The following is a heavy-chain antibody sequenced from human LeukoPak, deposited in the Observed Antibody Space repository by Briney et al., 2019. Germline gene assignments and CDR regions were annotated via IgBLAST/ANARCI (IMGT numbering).Heavy chain of an antibody. Sequence: PGGSLRLSCAASGFTFSSDGMHWVRQAPGKGLEWVAFIRYDGSNKYYADSVKGRFTISRDNSKNTLYLQMNSLRAEDTAVYYCAKDTVSRYCSGGSCLDAMDVWGQGTTVTVSS. CDR3: AKDTVSRYCSGGSCLDAMDV. CDR1: GFTFSSDG. D-gene: IGHD2-15*01. J-gene: IGHJ6*02. CDR2: IRYDGSNK. V-gene: IGHV3-30*02.